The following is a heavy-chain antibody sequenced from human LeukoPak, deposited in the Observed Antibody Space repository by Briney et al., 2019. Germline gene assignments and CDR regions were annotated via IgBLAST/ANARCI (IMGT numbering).Heavy chain of an antibody. J-gene: IGHJ5*02. CDR3: ARVRIFGVVIMGLPHWFDP. V-gene: IGHV4-30-4*08. Sequence: PSQTLSLTCTVSGGSISSGDYYWSWIRQPPGKGLEWIGYIYYSGSTYYNPSLKSRVIISVDTSKNQFSLKLSSVTAADTAVYYCARVRIFGVVIMGLPHWFDPWGQGTLVTVSS. CDR1: GGSISSGDYY. D-gene: IGHD3-3*01. CDR2: IYYSGST.